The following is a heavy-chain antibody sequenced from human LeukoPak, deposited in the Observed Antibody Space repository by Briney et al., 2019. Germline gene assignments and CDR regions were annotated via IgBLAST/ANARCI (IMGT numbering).Heavy chain of an antibody. D-gene: IGHD3-3*01. CDR1: GYTFTSYG. V-gene: IGHV1-18*01. J-gene: IGHJ4*02. CDR2: ISTYNGNT. Sequence: ASVKVSCKASGYTFTSYGISWVRQAPGQGLEWMGWISTYNGNTNYAQKFQGRVTMTTDTSTSTAYMELRSLRSDDTAVYYCARPFTIFGVAPFDYWGQGTLVTVSS. CDR3: ARPFTIFGVAPFDY.